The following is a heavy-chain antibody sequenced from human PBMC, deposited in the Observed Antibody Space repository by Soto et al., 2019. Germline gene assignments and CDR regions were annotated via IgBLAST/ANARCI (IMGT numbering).Heavy chain of an antibody. CDR1: GFTFSSYA. Sequence: VQLVESGGGVVQPGRSLRLSCAASGFTFSSYAMHWVRQAPGKGLEWVAVISGSGGSTYYADSVKGRFTISRDNSKNTLYLQMNSLRAEDTAVYYCAKGGGGYDYEGDYWGQGTLVTVSS. V-gene: IGHV3-23*04. D-gene: IGHD5-12*01. CDR3: AKGGGGYDYEGDY. J-gene: IGHJ4*02. CDR2: ISGSGGST.